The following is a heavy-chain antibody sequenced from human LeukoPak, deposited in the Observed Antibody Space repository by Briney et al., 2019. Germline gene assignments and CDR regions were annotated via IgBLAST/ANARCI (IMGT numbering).Heavy chain of an antibody. CDR3: RYGSGTYSFDY. CDR2: IWYDGSNK. Sequence: GGSLRLSCAASGLTFSSYGMHWVRQAPGKGLEWVAVIWYDGSNKYYADSVKGRFTISRDNSKNTLYLQMNSLRAEDTAVYYCRYGSGTYSFDYWGQGTLVTVSS. CDR1: GLTFSSYG. V-gene: IGHV3-33*01. D-gene: IGHD3-10*01. J-gene: IGHJ4*02.